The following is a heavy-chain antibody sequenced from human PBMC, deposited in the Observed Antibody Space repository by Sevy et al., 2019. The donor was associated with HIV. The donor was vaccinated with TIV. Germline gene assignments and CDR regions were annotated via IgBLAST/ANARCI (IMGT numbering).Heavy chain of an antibody. J-gene: IGHJ4*02. D-gene: IGHD2-21*02. CDR3: ARDHPSTAPFDY. CDR2: IKQDGSEN. Sequence: GGSLRLSCAASGFTFSNFWMSWVRQAPGKGLELVANIKQDGSENFYADSVKGRFTISRDNAKNSLFLQMNNLRVEEAAAYYCARDHPSTAPFDYWGQRTLVTVSS. CDR1: GFTFSNFW. V-gene: IGHV3-7*03.